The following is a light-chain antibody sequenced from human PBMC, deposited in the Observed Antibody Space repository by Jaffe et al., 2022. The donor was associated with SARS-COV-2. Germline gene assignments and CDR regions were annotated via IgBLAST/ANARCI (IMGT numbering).Light chain of an antibody. Sequence: DIQMTQSPSSLSASVGDRVAITCQASQDISNYLNWYQQKPGKAPKLLIYDASNLETGVPSRFSGSGSGTDFIFTISSLQPEDIATYYCQQYDHLPFTFGPGTKVDIK. V-gene: IGKV1-33*01. CDR2: DAS. J-gene: IGKJ3*01. CDR3: QQYDHLPFT. CDR1: QDISNY.